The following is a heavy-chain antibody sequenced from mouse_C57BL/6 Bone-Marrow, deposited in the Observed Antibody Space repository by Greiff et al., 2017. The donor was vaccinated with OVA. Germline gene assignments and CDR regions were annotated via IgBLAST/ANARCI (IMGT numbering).Heavy chain of an antibody. J-gene: IGHJ3*01. D-gene: IGHD2-5*01. Sequence: EVQLQQSGPELVKPGASVKISCKASGYTFTDYYMNWVKQSHGKSLEWIGDIIPNNGLTSYNQKFKGKATLTVDTSSSSAYMELRSLTSEDSAVYYCAGGGAYYSKGWFAYWGQGTLVTVTA. V-gene: IGHV1-26*01. CDR3: AGGGAYYSKGWFAY. CDR1: GYTFTDYY. CDR2: IIPNNGLT.